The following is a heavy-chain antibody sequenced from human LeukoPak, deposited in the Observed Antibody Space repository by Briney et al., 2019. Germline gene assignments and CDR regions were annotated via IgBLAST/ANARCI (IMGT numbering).Heavy chain of an antibody. D-gene: IGHD3-9*01. CDR3: ARGGDGGDYDILTGYYMDV. Sequence: SGGSLRLSCAASGLTFSSYSMNWVRQAPGKGLEWVSSISSSSSYIYYADSVKGRFTISRDNAKNSLYLQMNSLRAEDTAVYYCARGGDGGDYDILTGYYMDVWGKGTTVTVSS. CDR2: ISSSSSYI. V-gene: IGHV3-21*01. J-gene: IGHJ6*03. CDR1: GLTFSSYS.